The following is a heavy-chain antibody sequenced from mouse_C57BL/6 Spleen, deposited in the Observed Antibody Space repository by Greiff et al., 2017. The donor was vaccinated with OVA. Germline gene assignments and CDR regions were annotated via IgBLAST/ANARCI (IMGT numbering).Heavy chain of an antibody. CDR3: ARTGGTDFDY. V-gene: IGHV1-64*01. CDR1: GYTFTSYW. J-gene: IGHJ2*01. CDR2: IHPNSGST. Sequence: VQLQQPGAELVKPGASVKLSCKASGYTFTSYWMHWVKQRPGQGLEWIGMIHPNSGSTNDNEKFKSKATLTVDKSSSTAYMQLSSLTSEDSAVYYCARTGGTDFDYWGQGTTLTVSS. D-gene: IGHD4-1*01.